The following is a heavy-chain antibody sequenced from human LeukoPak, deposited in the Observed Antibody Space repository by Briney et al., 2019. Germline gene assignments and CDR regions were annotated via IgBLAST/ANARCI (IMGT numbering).Heavy chain of an antibody. J-gene: IGHJ5*02. CDR1: GGSFSGFN. V-gene: IGHV4-34*01. CDR3: ARGFGRPMVRGVNKYNWFDP. D-gene: IGHD3-10*01. CDR2: INLSGST. Sequence: SESLSLTCAVYGGSFSGFNWSWVRQPPGKGLGWIGEINLSGSTNYNPSLKSRVTISVDTSKNQFSLKLSSVTAADTAVYYCARGFGRPMVRGVNKYNWFDPWGQGTLVTVSS.